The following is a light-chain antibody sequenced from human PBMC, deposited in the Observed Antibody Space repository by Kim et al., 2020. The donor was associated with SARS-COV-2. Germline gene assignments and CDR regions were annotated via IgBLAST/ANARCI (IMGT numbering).Light chain of an antibody. CDR3: QQYDGSHHIT. CDR2: AAS. V-gene: IGKV3-20*01. CDR1: QSVARSF. Sequence: EIVLTQSPGSVSLSPGESATLSCRASQSVARSFLAWYQQKPGQAPTLLIYAASIRATGIPDRFSGSGSGTDFTLTISRLEPEDFAVYYCQQYDGSHHITFGGGTKVDIK. J-gene: IGKJ4*01.